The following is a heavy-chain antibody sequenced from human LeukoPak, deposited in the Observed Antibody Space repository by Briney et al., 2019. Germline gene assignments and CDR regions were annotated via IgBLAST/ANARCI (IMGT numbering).Heavy chain of an antibody. D-gene: IGHD4-17*01. Sequence: PGGSLRLSCTASGVTLSNYAMHWVRRPPGRGLEGVAVISFDGTNKYYGDSVEGRFSVSRDNSKNTLYLQMNSLRPDDTAMYYCATDYGDYEPIDYWGQGTLVTVSS. J-gene: IGHJ4*02. CDR3: ATDYGDYEPIDY. V-gene: IGHV3-30*04. CDR1: GVTLSNYA. CDR2: ISFDGTNK.